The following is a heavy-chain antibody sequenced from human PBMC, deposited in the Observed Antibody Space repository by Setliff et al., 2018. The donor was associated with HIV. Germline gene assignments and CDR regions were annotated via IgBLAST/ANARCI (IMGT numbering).Heavy chain of an antibody. Sequence: LSLTCAVYGGSFSGYYWSWIRQPPGKGLEWIGEINHSGSTNYNPSLKSRVTISVDTSKNQFSLKLSSATAADTAVYYCARDDGRSLFLDYWGQGTLVTVSS. CDR1: GGSFSGYY. CDR3: ARDDGRSLFLDY. J-gene: IGHJ4*02. V-gene: IGHV4-34*01. CDR2: INHSGST. D-gene: IGHD1-26*01.